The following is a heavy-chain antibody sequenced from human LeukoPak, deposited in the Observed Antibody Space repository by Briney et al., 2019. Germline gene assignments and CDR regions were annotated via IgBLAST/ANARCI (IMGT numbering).Heavy chain of an antibody. Sequence: GGSLRLSCAASGFTFSSYWMSWVRQAPGKGLEWVAKIKQDGSEKHYGDSVKGRFTISRDNAKNSLYLQMDSLRAEDTAVYYCARDPLTLYDYYMDVWGKGTTVTVSS. CDR2: IKQDGSEK. V-gene: IGHV3-7*01. D-gene: IGHD3-9*01. J-gene: IGHJ6*03. CDR3: ARDPLTLYDYYMDV. CDR1: GFTFSSYW.